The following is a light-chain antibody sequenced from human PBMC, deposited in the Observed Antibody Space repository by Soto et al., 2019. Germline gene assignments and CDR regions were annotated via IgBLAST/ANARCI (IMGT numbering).Light chain of an antibody. V-gene: IGLV2-14*01. CDR2: GVT. CDR1: SSDVGAYNY. Sequence: QSALTQPASVSGSPGQSVTISCTGTSSDVGAYNYVSWYQQHPGKAPKLIIHGVTHRPSGVSTHFSASKSAYTASLTISGLQAEDEADYYCSSFTTNYFYVFGPGTKVTVL. J-gene: IGLJ1*01. CDR3: SSFTTNYFYV.